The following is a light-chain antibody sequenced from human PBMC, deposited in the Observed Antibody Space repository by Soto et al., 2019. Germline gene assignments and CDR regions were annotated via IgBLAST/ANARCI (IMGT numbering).Light chain of an antibody. J-gene: IGKJ1*01. CDR3: QQYDSYFRT. CDR1: QSISSW. CDR2: KAS. Sequence: EIQMTQSASTLSASFGDRVTITCMASQSISSWLAWYQQKQGKAPKLLIYKASSLESGVPSRFSGSGYGTEFNLTISSLQPGDFATYYCQQYDSYFRTFGQGTKVDIK. V-gene: IGKV1-5*03.